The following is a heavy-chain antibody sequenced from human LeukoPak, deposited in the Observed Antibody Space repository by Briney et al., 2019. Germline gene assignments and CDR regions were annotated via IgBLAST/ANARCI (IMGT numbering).Heavy chain of an antibody. V-gene: IGHV1-46*01. D-gene: IGHD3-3*01. CDR3: ARESPSSVLRFLDGRGERNYYYYYMGV. Sequence: ASVKVSCKASGYTFSNYYMHWVRQAPGQGLEWMGVINPSGGSTTYAQKFQGRVTMTRDTSTSTVYMELSSLRPEDTAVYYCARESPSSVLRFLDGRGERNYYYYYMGVWGMGTTVTVSS. CDR2: INPSGGST. J-gene: IGHJ6*03. CDR1: GYTFSNYY.